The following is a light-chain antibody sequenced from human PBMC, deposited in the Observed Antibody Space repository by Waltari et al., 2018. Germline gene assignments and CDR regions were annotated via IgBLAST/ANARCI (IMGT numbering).Light chain of an antibody. Sequence: EIVLTQSPGTLSLSPGERATLSCRASQRVSSSKLAWYQQEPGQAPRLLIYGASSRATGIPDRFSGSGSGTDFTLTISRLEPEDFALYYCHHYGQQYGSSPGTFGQGTKVEIK. CDR3: HHYGQQYGSSPGT. V-gene: IGKV3-20*01. J-gene: IGKJ1*01. CDR2: GAS. CDR1: QRVSSSK.